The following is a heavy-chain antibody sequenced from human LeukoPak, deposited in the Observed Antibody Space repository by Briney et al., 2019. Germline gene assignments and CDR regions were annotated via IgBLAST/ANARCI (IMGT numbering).Heavy chain of an antibody. CDR1: GFTFSSYS. CDR3: ATVGRYYSYMDV. CDR2: ISSSGSTI. V-gene: IGHV3-48*04. J-gene: IGHJ6*03. D-gene: IGHD3-16*01. Sequence: PGGSLRLSCAASGFTFSSYSMNWVRQAPGKGLEWVSYISSSGSTIYYADSVKGRFTISRDNAKNSLYLQMNSLRAEDTAVYYCATVGRYYSYMDVWGKGTTVTISS.